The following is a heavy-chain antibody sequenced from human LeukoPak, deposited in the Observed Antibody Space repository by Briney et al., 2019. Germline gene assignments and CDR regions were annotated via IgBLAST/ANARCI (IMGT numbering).Heavy chain of an antibody. CDR3: ARYDSRGSTSTSFDY. J-gene: IGHJ4*02. D-gene: IGHD3-16*01. V-gene: IGHV4-38-2*01. Sequence: SETLSLTCAVSGYSLGKNYFWGCIRQPPGKGLGWIGRIYGTGSTSYNPSLMNRFTISVDKSKNHFSLKLTSLTAADTAVYYCARYDSRGSTSTSFDYCGQGILVTISS. CDR1: GYSLGKNYF. CDR2: IYGTGST.